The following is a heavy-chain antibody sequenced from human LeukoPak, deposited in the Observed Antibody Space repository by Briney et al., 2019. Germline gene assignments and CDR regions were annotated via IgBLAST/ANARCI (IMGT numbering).Heavy chain of an antibody. CDR2: IYHSGST. D-gene: IGHD3-22*01. V-gene: IGHV4-38-2*01. CDR3: ARCYYYESGGYSDAFDI. CDR1: GYSISSGYY. J-gene: IGHJ3*02. Sequence: PSETLSLTCAVSGYSISSGYYWGWIRQPPGKGLEWIGSIYHSGSTYYNPSLKSRVTISVDTSKNQFSLKLRSVTAADTAVYYCARCYYYESGGYSDAFDIWGQGTMVTVSS.